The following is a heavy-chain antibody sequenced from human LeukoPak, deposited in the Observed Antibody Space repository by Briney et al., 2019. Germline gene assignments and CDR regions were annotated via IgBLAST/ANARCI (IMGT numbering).Heavy chain of an antibody. D-gene: IGHD3/OR15-3a*01. V-gene: IGHV3-7*01. CDR3: ARFGLTNWYFDL. CDR2: IKQDGSEK. CDR1: GFTFSTYW. J-gene: IGHJ2*01. Sequence: GGSLRLSCAASGFTFSTYWMSWVRQAPGKGLEGVANIKQDGSEKYYVDSVKGRFTIPRDNAKNSLYLQMNSLRAEDTAVYYCARFGLTNWYFDLWGRGTLVTVSS.